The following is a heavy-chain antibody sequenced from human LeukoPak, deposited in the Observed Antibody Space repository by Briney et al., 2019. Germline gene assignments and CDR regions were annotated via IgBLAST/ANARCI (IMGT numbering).Heavy chain of an antibody. CDR3: TRGSPQADVFDI. CDR1: GFTFSVTW. CDR2: FKSKAAGGTT. Sequence: GGSLILSCAASGFTFSVTWMSWVRQAPGGGLEWGGRFKSKAAGGTTDYAAPVAGRFTISRDDSKNMLYLQMDSLKTEDTAVYYCTRGSPQADVFDIWGQGTMVTVSS. D-gene: IGHD3-10*01. V-gene: IGHV3-15*01. J-gene: IGHJ3*02.